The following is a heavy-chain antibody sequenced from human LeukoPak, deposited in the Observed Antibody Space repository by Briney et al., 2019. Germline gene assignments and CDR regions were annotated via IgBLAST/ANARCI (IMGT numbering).Heavy chain of an antibody. J-gene: IGHJ6*02. V-gene: IGHV3-33*01. Sequence: GGSLRLSCAASGCSFSNYDMHWVRQAPGKGLEWVAIIWYDGSNKYYGDSVKGRFTISRDNSKNTLYLQMNSLRAEDTAMYYCATMDVWGQGTTVTVSS. CDR1: GCSFSNYD. CDR2: IWYDGSNK. CDR3: ATMDV.